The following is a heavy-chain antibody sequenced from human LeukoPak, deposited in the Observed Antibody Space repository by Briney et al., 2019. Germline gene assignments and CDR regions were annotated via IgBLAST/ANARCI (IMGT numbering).Heavy chain of an antibody. D-gene: IGHD6-19*01. CDR2: INHSGGT. CDR1: GGSFSGYY. Sequence: PSETLSLTCAVYGGSFSGYYWSWIRQPPGKGLEWIGEINHSGGTNYNPSLKSRVTISVDTSKNQFSLKLSSVTAADTAVYYCVRDRGTRVIAVAGRYYYGMDVWGQGTTVTVSS. V-gene: IGHV4-34*01. J-gene: IGHJ6*02. CDR3: VRDRGTRVIAVAGRYYYGMDV.